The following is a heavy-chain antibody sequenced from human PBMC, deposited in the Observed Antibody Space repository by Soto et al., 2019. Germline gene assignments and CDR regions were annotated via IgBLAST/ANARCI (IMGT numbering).Heavy chain of an antibody. Sequence: GGSLRLSCAASGFTFSNAWMSWVRQAPGKGLEWVGRIKSKTDGGTTDYAAPVKGRFTISRDDSKNTLYLQMNSLKTEDTAVYYCTTPWYFWSGYYPFFDYWGQGTLVTVSS. D-gene: IGHD3-3*01. CDR1: GFTFSNAW. V-gene: IGHV3-15*01. J-gene: IGHJ4*02. CDR3: TTPWYFWSGYYPFFDY. CDR2: IKSKTDGGTT.